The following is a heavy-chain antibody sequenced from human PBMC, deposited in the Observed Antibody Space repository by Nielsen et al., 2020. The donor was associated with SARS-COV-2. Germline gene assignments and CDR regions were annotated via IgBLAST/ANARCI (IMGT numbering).Heavy chain of an antibody. V-gene: IGHV3-73*01. CDR2: IRTKPNYYAT. CDR1: GFTFSGST. J-gene: IGHJ5*02. D-gene: IGHD5/OR15-5a*01. CDR3: TSGADVYDPFDP. Sequence: GESLKISCAAFGFTFSGSTVHWGRQAPGKGLEWVGRIRTKPNYYATVYRPSVKGRFINSRDDSKSTAYLQMHSLQTEDSGFYFGTSGADVYDPFDPWGPGPLVTVSS.